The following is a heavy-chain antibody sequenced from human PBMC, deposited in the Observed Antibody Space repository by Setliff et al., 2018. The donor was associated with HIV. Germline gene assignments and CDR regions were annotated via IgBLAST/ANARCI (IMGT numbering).Heavy chain of an antibody. Sequence: KPSETLSLTCTVSGGSTSNYYWSWIRQPPGKGLEWIGYIYYSGSTNYNPSLKSRVTILVDSSRNQFSLRLSSVTAADTAVYYCARHRYYDILFDPWGQGTLVTVSS. CDR2: IYYSGST. CDR1: GGSTSNYY. D-gene: IGHD3-9*01. V-gene: IGHV4-59*08. J-gene: IGHJ5*02. CDR3: ARHRYYDILFDP.